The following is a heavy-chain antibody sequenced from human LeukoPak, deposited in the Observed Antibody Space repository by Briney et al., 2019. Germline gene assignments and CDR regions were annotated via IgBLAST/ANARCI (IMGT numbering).Heavy chain of an antibody. D-gene: IGHD3-3*01. CDR1: GGSISSYC. CDR2: IYNSGST. V-gene: IGHV4-59*01. CDR3: ARGSGYYTAFDY. Sequence: PSETLSLTCTVSGGSISSYCWSWIRQPPGKGLEWIGYIYNSGSTNYNPSLKSRVTISVDTSKNQFSLKLSSVTAADTAVYYCARGSGYYTAFDYWGQGTLVTVSS. J-gene: IGHJ4*02.